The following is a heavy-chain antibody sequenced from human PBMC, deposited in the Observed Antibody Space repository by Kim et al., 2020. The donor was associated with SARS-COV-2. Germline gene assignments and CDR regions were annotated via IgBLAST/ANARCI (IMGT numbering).Heavy chain of an antibody. CDR2: IIPIFGTA. J-gene: IGHJ6*02. CDR1: GGTFSSYA. D-gene: IGHD4-17*01. V-gene: IGHV1-69*13. Sequence: SVKVSCKASGGTFSSYAISWVRQAPGQGLEWMGGIIPIFGTANYAQKFQGRVTITADESTSTAYMELSSLRSEDTAVYYCARATYGDYVSPQAESNYYYYGMDVWGQGTTVTVSS. CDR3: ARATYGDYVSPQAESNYYYYGMDV.